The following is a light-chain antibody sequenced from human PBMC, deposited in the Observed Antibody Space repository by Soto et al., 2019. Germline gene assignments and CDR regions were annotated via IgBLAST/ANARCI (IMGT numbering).Light chain of an antibody. V-gene: IGKV3-20*01. CDR2: GAS. J-gene: IGKJ1*01. CDR1: QSVSSSY. Sequence: EIVLTQSPGTLSLSPGERATLSCRASQSVSSSYLAWYQRKPGQAPRLLIYGASSRATGIPDRFSGSGSGTDFSLTISRLEPEDFAVYYCQQYGNSPVTFGQRTKVEIK. CDR3: QQYGNSPVT.